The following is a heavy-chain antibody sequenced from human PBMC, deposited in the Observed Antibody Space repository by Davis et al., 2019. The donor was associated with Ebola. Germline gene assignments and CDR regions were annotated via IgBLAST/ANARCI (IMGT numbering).Heavy chain of an antibody. CDR2: ISPYNGAT. CDR1: VYRFTDYG. Sequence: ASVKVSCKASVYRFTDYGIIWVRQAPGQGLQWMGWISPYNGATEYEQSLQDRIILTTDPSTNTVYMELSSLRSEDTAVYYCAREDIVVVVAATRYYYYGMDVWGQGTTVTVSS. J-gene: IGHJ6*02. D-gene: IGHD2-15*01. V-gene: IGHV1-18*01. CDR3: AREDIVVVVAATRYYYYGMDV.